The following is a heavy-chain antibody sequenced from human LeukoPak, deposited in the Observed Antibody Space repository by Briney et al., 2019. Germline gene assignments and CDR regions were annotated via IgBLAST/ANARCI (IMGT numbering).Heavy chain of an antibody. CDR2: INPNSGGT. CDR1: GYTFSGFY. V-gene: IGHV1-2*02. Sequence: ASVRVSCKASGYTFSGFYIHWVRQAPGQGLEWMGWINPNSGGTNYAQKFQGRVTMTRDTSISTAYMELSRLRSDDTAVYYCARDRSCSSTSCYGGAGFDYWGQGTLVTVSS. J-gene: IGHJ4*02. D-gene: IGHD2-2*01. CDR3: ARDRSCSSTSCYGGAGFDY.